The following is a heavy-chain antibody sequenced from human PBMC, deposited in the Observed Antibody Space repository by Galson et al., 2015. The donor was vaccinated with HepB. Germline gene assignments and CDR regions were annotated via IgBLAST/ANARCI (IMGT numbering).Heavy chain of an antibody. Sequence: SLRLSCAASGFTFSSYAMSWVRQAPGKGLEWVSAISGSGGSTYYADSVKGRFTISRDNSKNTLYLQMNSLRAEDTAVYYCAKDEGQTTVVTPGDYWGQGTLVTVSS. D-gene: IGHD4-23*01. V-gene: IGHV3-23*01. J-gene: IGHJ4*02. CDR3: AKDEGQTTVVTPGDY. CDR1: GFTFSSYA. CDR2: ISGSGGST.